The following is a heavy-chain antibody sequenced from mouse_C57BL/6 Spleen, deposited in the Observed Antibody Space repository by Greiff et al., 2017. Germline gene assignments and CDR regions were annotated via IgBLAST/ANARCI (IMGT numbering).Heavy chain of an antibody. V-gene: IGHV1-26*01. Sequence: EVQLQQSGPELVKPGASVKISCKASGYTFTDYYMNWVKQSHGKSLEWIGDINPNNGGTSYNQKFKGKATFTVDKSSSTAYMELRSLTSEDSAVYYCAQYPSYAMDYWGQGTSVTVSS. D-gene: IGHD5-1-1*01. CDR2: INPNNGGT. CDR3: AQYPSYAMDY. CDR1: GYTFTDYY. J-gene: IGHJ4*01.